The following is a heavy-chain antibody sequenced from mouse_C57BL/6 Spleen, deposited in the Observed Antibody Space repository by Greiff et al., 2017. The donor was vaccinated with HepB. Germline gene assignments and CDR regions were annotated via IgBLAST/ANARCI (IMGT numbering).Heavy chain of an antibody. CDR3: ARQGYYYGSEGYYFDY. J-gene: IGHJ2*01. D-gene: IGHD1-1*01. CDR1: GYTFTTYP. CDR2: FHPYNDDT. V-gene: IGHV1-47*01. Sequence: VKLVESGAELVKPGASVKMSCKASGYTFTTYPIEWMKQNHGKSLEWIGNFHPYNDDTKYNEKFKGKATLTVEKSSSTVYLELSRLTSDDSAVYYCARQGYYYGSEGYYFDYWGQGTTLTVSS.